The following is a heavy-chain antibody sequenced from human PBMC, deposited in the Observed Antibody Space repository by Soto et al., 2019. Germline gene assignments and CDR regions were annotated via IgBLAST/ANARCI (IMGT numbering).Heavy chain of an antibody. Sequence: QLQLQESGPGLVKSSETLSLTCTVSGASISSSNYYWGWIRQPPGRGLEWIGSTDYNPSLKSRVTISGDTSKNQFSLKLSSVTAAYTAVYYCARHVLSLDDYYMDVWGTGTTVTVSS. CDR1: GASISSSNYY. CDR3: ARHVLSLDDYYMDV. V-gene: IGHV4-39*01. J-gene: IGHJ6*03. D-gene: IGHD2-8*02. CDR2: T.